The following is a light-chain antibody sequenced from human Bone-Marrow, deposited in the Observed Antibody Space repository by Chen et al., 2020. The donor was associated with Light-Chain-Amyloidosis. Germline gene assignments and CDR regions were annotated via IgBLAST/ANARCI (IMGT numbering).Light chain of an antibody. Sequence: EIVLTQSPGTLSLSPGEGANLSCRSSQNISSNYLTWYQQKFGQAPRLLIYGSSSRATGIPDRFTGSGYGTDFTLTSNRLEPEDFAMYYCQQYGTSPLTFGGGTKVEIK. V-gene: IGKV3-20*01. J-gene: IGKJ4*01. CDR1: QNISSNY. CDR2: GSS. CDR3: QQYGTSPLT.